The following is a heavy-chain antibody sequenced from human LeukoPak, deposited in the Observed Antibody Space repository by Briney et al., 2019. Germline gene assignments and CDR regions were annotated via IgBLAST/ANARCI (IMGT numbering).Heavy chain of an antibody. CDR2: IYYSGST. Sequence: SSETLSLTCTVSGGSISSYYWSWIRQPPGKGLEWIGYIYYSGSTNYNPSLKSRVTISVDTSKNQFSLKLSSVTAADTAVYYCARDLWRSGFDPWGQGTLVTVSS. J-gene: IGHJ5*02. V-gene: IGHV4-59*01. D-gene: IGHD3-3*01. CDR3: ARDLWRSGFDP. CDR1: GGSISSYY.